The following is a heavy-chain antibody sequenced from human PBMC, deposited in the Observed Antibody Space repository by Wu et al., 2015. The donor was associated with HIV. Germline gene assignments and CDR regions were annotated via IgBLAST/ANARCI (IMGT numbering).Heavy chain of an antibody. V-gene: IGHV1-69*12. CDR1: GGTFSNYA. CDR2: IITIFNIT. CDR3: ARSFSETSSWYNRPPNAFQI. J-gene: IGHJ3*02. D-gene: IGHD6-13*01. Sequence: QVQLVQSGAEVKRPGSSVKVSCKASGGTFSNYAITWVRQAPGRGLEWMGGIITIFNITNYAQKFQDRVTFLADASTSTAYMEVSSLRSEDTAVYYCARSFSETSSWYNRPPNAFQIWGQGTMVTVSS.